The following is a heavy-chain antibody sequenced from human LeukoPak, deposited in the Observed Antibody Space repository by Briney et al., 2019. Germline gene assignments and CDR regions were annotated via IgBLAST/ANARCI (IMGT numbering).Heavy chain of an antibody. V-gene: IGHV4-39*07. CDR2: IYYSGNT. CDR1: GGSIGSSSYY. Sequence: EASETLSLTCTVSGGSIGSSSYYWGWIRQPPGEGLEWIGYIYYSGNTYYNPSLKSRVTISVDTSKNQFSLKLSSVTAADTAVYYCARGVVSPMGVWGQGTTVTVSS. D-gene: IGHD3-3*01. J-gene: IGHJ6*02. CDR3: ARGVVSPMGV.